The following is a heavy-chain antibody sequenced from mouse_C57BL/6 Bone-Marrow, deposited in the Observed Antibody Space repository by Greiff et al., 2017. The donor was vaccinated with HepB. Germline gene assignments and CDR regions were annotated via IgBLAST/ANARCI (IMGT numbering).Heavy chain of an antibody. J-gene: IGHJ2*01. CDR2: IYWDDDK. CDR1: GFSLSTSGMG. CDR3: ARRAGVYYDYYFDY. D-gene: IGHD2-4*01. Sequence: QVTLKVSGPGILQPSQTLSLSCSFSGFSLSTSGMGVSWIRQPSGKGLEWLAHIYWDDDKRYNPSLKSQLTISKDTSRNQVFLKITSVDTADTATYYCARRAGVYYDYYFDYWGQGTTLTVSS. V-gene: IGHV8-12*01.